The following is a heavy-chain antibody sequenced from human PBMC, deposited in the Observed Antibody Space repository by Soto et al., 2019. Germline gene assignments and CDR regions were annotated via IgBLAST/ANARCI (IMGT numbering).Heavy chain of an antibody. J-gene: IGHJ3*02. CDR1: GFTFSSYW. D-gene: IGHD2-2*01. CDR2: IKQDGSEK. CDR3: ARVKYQLLFWAFDI. V-gene: IGHV3-7*01. Sequence: HPGGSLRLSCAASGFTFSSYWMSWVRQAPGKGLEWVANIKQDGSEKYYVDSVKGRFTISRDNAKNSLYLQMNSLRAEDTAVYYCARVKYQLLFWAFDIWGQGTMVTVSS.